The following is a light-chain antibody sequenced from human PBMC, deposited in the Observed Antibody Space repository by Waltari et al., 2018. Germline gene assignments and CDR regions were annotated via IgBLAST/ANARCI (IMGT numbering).Light chain of an antibody. V-gene: IGLV3-1*01. Sequence: SYELTQPPSVSVSPGQTASITCSGDKLGDKYASWYQQKPGQSPVLVIYQDTKWPSGIPERFSGSNSGNTATLTISGTQGMDEADYYCLAWDSSTAWVFGGGTKLTVL. CDR1: KLGDKY. CDR2: QDT. CDR3: LAWDSSTAWV. J-gene: IGLJ3*02.